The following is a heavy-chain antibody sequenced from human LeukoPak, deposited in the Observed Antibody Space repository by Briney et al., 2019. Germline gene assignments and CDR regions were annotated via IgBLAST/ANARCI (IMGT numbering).Heavy chain of an antibody. D-gene: IGHD3-22*01. J-gene: IGHJ4*02. CDR2: ISSNGGST. Sequence: PGGSLRLSCVASGFTFRSYAMHWVRQAPGKGLEYVSAISSNGGSTYYANSVKGRFTISRDNSKNTLYLQMGSLRAEDMAVYYCARVDYYDSSGYTNWGQGTLVTVSS. V-gene: IGHV3-64*01. CDR1: GFTFRSYA. CDR3: ARVDYYDSSGYTN.